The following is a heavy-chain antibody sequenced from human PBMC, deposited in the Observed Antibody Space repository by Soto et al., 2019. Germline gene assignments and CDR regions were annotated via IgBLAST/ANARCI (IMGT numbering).Heavy chain of an antibody. CDR2: ISGSGAST. D-gene: IGHD3-9*01. Sequence: EVHLSESGGGLVQPGGSLRLSCAASGFSFGGYAVTWVRQAPGKGLEWVATISGSGASTYYADSVKGRFTISRDNPKNTVYLQMNNLKAGDTALYYCAKTESFNGYYNAFDCWGQGTRVTVSS. V-gene: IGHV3-23*01. CDR3: AKTESFNGYYNAFDC. CDR1: GFSFGGYA. J-gene: IGHJ4*02.